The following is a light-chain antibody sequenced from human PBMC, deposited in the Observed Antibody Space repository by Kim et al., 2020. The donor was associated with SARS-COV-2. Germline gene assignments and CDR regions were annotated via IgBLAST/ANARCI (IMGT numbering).Light chain of an antibody. CDR3: QAWDSNTRI. CDR2: QRV. J-gene: IGLJ1*01. Sequence: VTPGQPASLTCFGDKLGNKDVAWYQQRPGQSPVLVIYQRVKRPSGIPERFSASNSGNTATLTISGTQPTDEADYYCQAWDSNTRIFGSGTKVTVL. V-gene: IGLV3-1*01. CDR1: KLGNKD.